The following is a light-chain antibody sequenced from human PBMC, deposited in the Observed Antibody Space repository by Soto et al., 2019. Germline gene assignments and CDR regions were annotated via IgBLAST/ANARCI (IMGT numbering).Light chain of an antibody. Sequence: VLTQPPSASGTPGQRVTISCSGSSSNIGSNYVYWYQQLPGTAPKLLIYRNNQRPSGVPDRFSGSKSGTSASLAISGLRSEDEADYYCAAWDDSLSGWVFGGGTQLTVL. CDR2: RNN. J-gene: IGLJ3*02. CDR1: SSNIGSNY. CDR3: AAWDDSLSGWV. V-gene: IGLV1-47*01.